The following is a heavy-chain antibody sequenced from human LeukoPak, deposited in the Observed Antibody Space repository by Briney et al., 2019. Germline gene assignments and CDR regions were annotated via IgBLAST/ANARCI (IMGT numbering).Heavy chain of an antibody. D-gene: IGHD5-18*01. J-gene: IGHJ4*02. CDR3: ARGYSYGFDY. CDR2: INPNSGGT. CDR1: GYTFSGYY. V-gene: IGHV1-2*06. Sequence: ASVTVSCKASGYTFSGYYMHWVRQAPGQGLEWMGRINPNSGGTNYAQKFQGRVTMTRDTSISTAYMELSRLRSDDTAVYYCARGYSYGFDYWGQGTLVTVSS.